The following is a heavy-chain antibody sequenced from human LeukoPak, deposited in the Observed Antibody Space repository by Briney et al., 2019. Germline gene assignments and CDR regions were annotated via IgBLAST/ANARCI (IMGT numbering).Heavy chain of an antibody. CDR3: ARGRESSKLTSGFQSSDWLSDSFDL. CDR1: GYSFTNYD. Sequence: ASVKVSCKTSGYSFTNYDINWVRQATGQGLEWMGWMSPNSGKTGYAQKFQGRVTMTKNTSMSTAYMELSSLTSEDTAVYYCARGRESSKLTSGFQSSDWLSDSFDLWGQGTIVTVSS. D-gene: IGHD3-9*01. J-gene: IGHJ3*01. V-gene: IGHV1-8*01. CDR2: MSPNSGKT.